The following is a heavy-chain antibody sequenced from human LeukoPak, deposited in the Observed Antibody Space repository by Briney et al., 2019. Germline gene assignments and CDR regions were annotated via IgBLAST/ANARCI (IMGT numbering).Heavy chain of an antibody. CDR3: ASNRLPYDAFDI. CDR2: IKQDGSEK. J-gene: IGHJ3*02. Sequence: PGGSLRLSCAASGFTFSSYWMSWVRQASGKGLEWVANIKQDGSEKYYVDSVRGRFTISRDNAKNSLYLQMNSLRAEDTALYYCASNRLPYDAFDIWGQGTMVTVSS. D-gene: IGHD2-15*01. V-gene: IGHV3-7*01. CDR1: GFTFSSYW.